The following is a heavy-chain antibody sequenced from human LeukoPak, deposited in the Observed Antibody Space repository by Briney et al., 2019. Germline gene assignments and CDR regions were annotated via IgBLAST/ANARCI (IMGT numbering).Heavy chain of an antibody. CDR2: INHSGST. CDR1: GGSFSGYY. Sequence: SETLSLTCAVYGGSFSGYYWSWIRQPPGKGLEWIGEINHSGSTNYNPSLKSRVTISVDTSKNQFSLKLSSVTAADTAVYYCARFEIWRGGDLWGQGTLVTVSS. CDR3: ARFEIWRGGDL. V-gene: IGHV4-34*01. J-gene: IGHJ5*02. D-gene: IGHD3-10*01.